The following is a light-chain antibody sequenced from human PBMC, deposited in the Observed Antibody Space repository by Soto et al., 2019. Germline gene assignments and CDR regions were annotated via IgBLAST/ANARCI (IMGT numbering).Light chain of an antibody. CDR1: SSNIGAGYD. Sequence: QSVLTQPPSVSGAPGQRVTISCTGTSSNIGAGYDVPWYQQHPGTAPKLVMYGTTNRPSGVPDRFSGSKSGTSASLAITGLQAEDEAAYYCQSYDGTLSGSYVFGIGTKLTVL. V-gene: IGLV1-40*01. CDR3: QSYDGTLSGSYV. CDR2: GTT. J-gene: IGLJ1*01.